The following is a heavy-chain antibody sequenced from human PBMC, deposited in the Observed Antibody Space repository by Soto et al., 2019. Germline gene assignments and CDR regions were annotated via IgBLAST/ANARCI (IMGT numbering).Heavy chain of an antibody. CDR1: GFTFSSYG. Sequence: QVQLVESGGGVVQPGRSLRLSCAASGFTFSSYGMHWVRQAPGKGLEWVAVISYDGSNKYYADSVKGRFTISRDNSKNTLYLQMNSLRVEDTAVYYCACSKGGIRPYWFDPWGQGTLVTVSS. V-gene: IGHV3-30*03. CDR2: ISYDGSNK. CDR3: ACSKGGIRPYWFDP. J-gene: IGHJ5*02. D-gene: IGHD1-26*01.